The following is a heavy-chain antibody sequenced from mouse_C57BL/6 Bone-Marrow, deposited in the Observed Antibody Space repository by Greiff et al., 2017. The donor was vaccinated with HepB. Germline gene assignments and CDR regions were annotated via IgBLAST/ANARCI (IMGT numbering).Heavy chain of an antibody. CDR1: GYTFTSYW. D-gene: IGHD1-1*01. Sequence: VQLQQPGAELVKPGASVKLSCKASGYTFTSYWMHWVKQRPGQGLEWIGMIHPNSGSTNYNEKFKSKATLTVDKSSSTAYMQLSSLTSEDSAVYYCASAPLYYGSSDWYFDVWGTGTTVTVSS. V-gene: IGHV1-64*01. CDR3: ASAPLYYGSSDWYFDV. J-gene: IGHJ1*03. CDR2: IHPNSGST.